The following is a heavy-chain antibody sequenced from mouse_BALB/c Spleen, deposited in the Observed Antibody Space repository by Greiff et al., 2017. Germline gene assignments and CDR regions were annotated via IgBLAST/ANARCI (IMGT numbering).Heavy chain of an antibody. V-gene: IGHV5-6-3*01. CDR2: INSNGGST. CDR1: GFTFSSYG. CDR3: ARNDYYGSSHYYYAMDY. D-gene: IGHD1-1*01. Sequence: EVKLMESGGGLVQPGGSLKLSCAASGFTFSSYGMSWVRQTPDKRLELVATINSNGGSTYYPDSVKGRFTISRDNAKNTLYLQMSSLKSEDTAMYYCARNDYYGSSHYYYAMDYWGQGTSVTVSS. J-gene: IGHJ4*01.